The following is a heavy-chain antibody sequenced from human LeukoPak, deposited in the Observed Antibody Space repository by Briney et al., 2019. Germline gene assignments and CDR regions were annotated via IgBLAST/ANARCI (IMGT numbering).Heavy chain of an antibody. J-gene: IGHJ4*02. CDR2: IYHSGST. D-gene: IGHD3-10*01. V-gene: IGHV4-38-2*02. CDR3: AREGYTYYYGSGIDY. CDR1: GYSISSGYY. Sequence: PSETLSLTCTVSGYSISSGYYWGWLRQPPGKGLEWIGSIYHSGSTYYNPSLKSRVTISVDTSKNQFSLKLSSVTAADTAVYYCAREGYTYYYGSGIDYWGQGTLVTVSS.